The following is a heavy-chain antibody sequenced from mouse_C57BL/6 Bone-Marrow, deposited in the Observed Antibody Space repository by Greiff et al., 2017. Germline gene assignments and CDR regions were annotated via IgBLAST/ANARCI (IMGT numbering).Heavy chain of an antibody. J-gene: IGHJ4*01. Sequence: EVHLLQSGGGLVQPGASLKLSCAASGFTFSDYYMYWVRQTPEKRLEWVAYISNGGGSTYYPDTVKGRFTISRDNAKNTLYVQISRLESEDTAMYCCGRQSDYWGQGTSVTVSA. CDR2: ISNGGGST. CDR3: GRQSDY. V-gene: IGHV5-12*01. CDR1: GFTFSDYY.